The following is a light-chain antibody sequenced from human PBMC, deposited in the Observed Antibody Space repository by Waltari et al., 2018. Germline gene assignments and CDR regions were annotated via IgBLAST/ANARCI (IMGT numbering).Light chain of an antibody. Sequence: EIVMTQSPDTLSVFPGERATLSCRASQSIRSNSAWYQHKLGQAPRLLIYAASTRATGIPARFSGSESGTEFTLTISSLQSEDVAVYFCQQYDNWLGTFGPGTKVEIK. V-gene: IGKV3-15*01. J-gene: IGKJ1*01. CDR2: AAS. CDR1: QSIRSN. CDR3: QQYDNWLGT.